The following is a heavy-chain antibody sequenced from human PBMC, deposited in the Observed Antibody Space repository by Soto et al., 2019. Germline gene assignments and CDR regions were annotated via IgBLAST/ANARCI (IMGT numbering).Heavy chain of an antibody. Sequence: LRLSCAASGFTFDDYTMHWVRQAPGKGLEWVSLISWDGGSTYYADSVKGRFTISRDNSKNSLYLQMNSLRTEDTALYYCAKDGRFPGIAAAGTYYYYYGMDVWGQGTTVTVSS. J-gene: IGHJ6*02. CDR3: AKDGRFPGIAAAGTYYYYYGMDV. D-gene: IGHD6-13*01. CDR2: ISWDGGST. CDR1: GFTFDDYT. V-gene: IGHV3-43*01.